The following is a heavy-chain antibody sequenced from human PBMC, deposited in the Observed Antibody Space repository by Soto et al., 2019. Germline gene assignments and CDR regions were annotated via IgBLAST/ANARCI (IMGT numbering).Heavy chain of an antibody. CDR2: IIPILGIP. J-gene: IGHJ5*02. Sequence: QVQLVQSGAEVKNPGSSVKVSCKASGGTFSSYTISWVRQAPGQGLERMGRIIPILGIPNYAQKFKRRVTITADKATSTAYMELSSLRSEHTAVYYCAIDGSGTYYYPGSWGQGTLVTVSS. V-gene: IGHV1-69*02. CDR1: GGTFSSYT. CDR3: AIDGSGTYYYPGS. D-gene: IGHD3-10*01.